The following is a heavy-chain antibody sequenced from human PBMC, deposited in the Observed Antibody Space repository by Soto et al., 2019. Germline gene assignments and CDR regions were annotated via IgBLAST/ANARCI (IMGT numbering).Heavy chain of an antibody. CDR2: INAGNGNT. J-gene: IGHJ4*02. CDR3: ARGIREQLWSPYYFDY. D-gene: IGHD5-18*01. V-gene: IGHV1-3*01. Sequence: QVQLVQSGAEVKKPGASVKVSCKASGYTFTSYAMHWVRQAPGQRLEWMGWINAGNGNTKYSQKFQGRVTITRDTSASTAYMELSSLRSEDTAVYYCARGIREQLWSPYYFDYWGQGTLVTVSS. CDR1: GYTFTSYA.